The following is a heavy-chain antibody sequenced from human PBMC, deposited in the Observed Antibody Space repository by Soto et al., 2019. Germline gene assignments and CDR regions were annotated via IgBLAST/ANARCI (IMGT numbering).Heavy chain of an antibody. CDR2: IIPIFGTA. J-gene: IGHJ4*02. Sequence: SVKVSCKASGGTFSSYAISWVRQAPGQGPEWMGGIIPIFGTANYAQKFQGRVTITADESTSTAYMELSSLRSEDTAVYYCASTNEGDYYDSSGYYNYWGQGTLVTVSS. CDR3: ASTNEGDYYDSSGYYNY. V-gene: IGHV1-69*13. D-gene: IGHD3-22*01. CDR1: GGTFSSYA.